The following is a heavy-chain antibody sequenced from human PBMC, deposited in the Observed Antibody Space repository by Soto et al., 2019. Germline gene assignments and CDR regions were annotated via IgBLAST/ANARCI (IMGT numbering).Heavy chain of an antibody. CDR3: ARESVKASSGYFDY. CDR1: GGSISSGGYY. CDR2: IYYSGST. V-gene: IGHV4-31*03. Sequence: SETLSLTCTVSGGSISSGGYYWSWIRQHPGKGLEWIGYIYYSGSTYYNPSLKSRVTISVDTSKNQFSLKLSSVTAADTAVYYCARESVKASSGYFDYWGQGTLVTVSS. J-gene: IGHJ4*02. D-gene: IGHD3-22*01.